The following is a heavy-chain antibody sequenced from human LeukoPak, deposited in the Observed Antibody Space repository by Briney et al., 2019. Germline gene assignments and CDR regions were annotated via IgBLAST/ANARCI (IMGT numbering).Heavy chain of an antibody. J-gene: IGHJ4*02. CDR3: AREPLPPRYCSSTSCSAWGYFDY. D-gene: IGHD2-2*01. CDR1: GGSISSYY. CDR2: IYYSGST. Sequence: SETLSLTCTVSGGSISSYYWSWIRQPPGKGLEWTGYIYYSGSTNYNPSLKSRVTISVDTSKNQFSLKLSSVTAADTAVYYCAREPLPPRYCSSTSCSAWGYFDYWGQGTLVTVSS. V-gene: IGHV4-59*01.